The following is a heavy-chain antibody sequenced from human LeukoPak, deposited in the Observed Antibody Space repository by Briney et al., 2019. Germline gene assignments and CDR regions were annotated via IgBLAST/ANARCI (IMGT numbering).Heavy chain of an antibody. V-gene: IGHV1-2*02. D-gene: IGHD3-10*01. Sequence: ASVKVSCKASGYTFTGYYMHWVRQAPGQGLEWMGGINPNSGGTNYAQKFQDRVTMTRDTSISTAYMELSRLRSDDTAVYYCARDPQLLFGDLINSEYFDYWGQGTLVTVSS. CDR2: INPNSGGT. CDR3: ARDPQLLFGDLINSEYFDY. CDR1: GYTFTGYY. J-gene: IGHJ4*02.